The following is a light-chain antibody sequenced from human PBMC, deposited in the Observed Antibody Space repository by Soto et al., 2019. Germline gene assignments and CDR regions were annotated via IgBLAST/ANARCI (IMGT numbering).Light chain of an antibody. CDR2: DVS. V-gene: IGLV2-14*01. CDR3: SSYTSSSPS. CDR1: SSDVGGYNY. Sequence: QSALTQPASVSGSPGQSITISCTGTSSDVGGYNYVSWYQQHPGKAPKLMIYDVSNRPSGVSNRFSGSKSGNTASLTISGLHAEDEADYYCSSYTSSSPSFGGGTKLTVL. J-gene: IGLJ2*01.